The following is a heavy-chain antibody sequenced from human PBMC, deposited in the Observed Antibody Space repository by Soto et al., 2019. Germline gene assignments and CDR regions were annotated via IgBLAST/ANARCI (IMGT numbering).Heavy chain of an antibody. D-gene: IGHD3-3*01. CDR1: GFTFSSYA. J-gene: IGHJ6*02. CDR2: LSGSGGST. CDR3: AKDYTIFGVVTQIYYYYGMVV. Sequence: PGGSLRLSCPASGFTFSSYARSWVRQAPGKGLASVSALSGSGGSTYYADSVKGRFTISRDNSKNTLYLQMDSLRAEDTAVYYCAKDYTIFGVVTQIYYYYGMVVWGQGTTVTV. V-gene: IGHV3-23*01.